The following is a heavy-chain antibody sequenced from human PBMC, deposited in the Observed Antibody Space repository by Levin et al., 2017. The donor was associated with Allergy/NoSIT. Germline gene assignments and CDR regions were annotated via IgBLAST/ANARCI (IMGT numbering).Heavy chain of an antibody. CDR2: ISSNGGTV. CDR1: GFMFSAYS. Sequence: GGSLRLSCAASGFMFSAYSMNWVRQAPGKGPEWVSYISSNGGTVYYADSVKGRFIISRDDDKNSVGLQMNSLRAEDTAVYFCAYSMVRGLTEYFQYWGRGALVTVSS. J-gene: IGHJ1*01. CDR3: AYSMVRGLTEYFQY. V-gene: IGHV3-48*01. D-gene: IGHD3-10*01.